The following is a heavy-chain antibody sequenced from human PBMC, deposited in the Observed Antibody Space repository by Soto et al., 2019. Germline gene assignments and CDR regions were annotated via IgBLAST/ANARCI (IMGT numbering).Heavy chain of an antibody. D-gene: IGHD2-2*01. V-gene: IGHV4-34*01. CDR2: INHSGST. Sequence: QVQLQQWGAGLLKPSETLSLTCAVYGGSFSGYYWSWIRQPPGKGLEWIGEINHSGSTNYNPSLKSRVTIPVDTSKHQFSLKLSSVTAADTAVYYCARGVVVVPAAIDYWGQGTLVTVSS. J-gene: IGHJ4*02. CDR1: GGSFSGYY. CDR3: ARGVVVVPAAIDY.